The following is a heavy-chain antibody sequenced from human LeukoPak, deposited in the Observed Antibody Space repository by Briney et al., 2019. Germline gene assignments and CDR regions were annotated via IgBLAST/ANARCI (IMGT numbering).Heavy chain of an antibody. CDR2: IRSKTDGGTT. J-gene: IGHJ4*02. CDR1: EFTFKNAW. V-gene: IGHV3-15*01. D-gene: IGHD1-1*01. CDR3: STGLIPTTGYY. Sequence: PRGSLRLSCAASEFTFKNAWMNWVRQAPGKGLEWVGRIRSKTDGGTTDYAAPVRGRFTISRDDSKNMLYLQMNSLKTEDTAVYYCSTGLIPTTGYYWGQGTLVAVSS.